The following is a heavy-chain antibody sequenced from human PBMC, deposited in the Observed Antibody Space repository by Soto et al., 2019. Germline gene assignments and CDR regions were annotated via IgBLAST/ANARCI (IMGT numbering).Heavy chain of an antibody. CDR3: ARRYGYSFDY. V-gene: IGHV4-59*08. J-gene: IGHJ4*02. D-gene: IGHD1-1*01. CDR1: GGSISSYY. CDR2: IYNSGRT. Sequence: QVQLQESGPGLVKPSETLSLTCTVSGGSISSYYWSWIRQPPGKGLEWIGYIYNSGRTNYNPSLKSRFTISVATSKNQFSLKLSYVTAADTAVYYCARRYGYSFDYWGQGTLVTVSS.